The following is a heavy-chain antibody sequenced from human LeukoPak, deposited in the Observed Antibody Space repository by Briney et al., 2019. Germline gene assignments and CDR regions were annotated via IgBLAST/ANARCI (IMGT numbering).Heavy chain of an antibody. Sequence: PGGSLRLSCAASGFSFSSYSMIWVRQAPGEGLEWVSTISGSGSYIYYADSVKGRFTISRDNAKNTLYLQMNSLRAEDTAVYYCARDRFTDCDGDCYFRYNYYYMDVWGKGTTVTVSS. D-gene: IGHD2-21*02. J-gene: IGHJ6*03. CDR2: ISGSGSYI. V-gene: IGHV3-21*03. CDR1: GFSFSSYS. CDR3: ARDRFTDCDGDCYFRYNYYYMDV.